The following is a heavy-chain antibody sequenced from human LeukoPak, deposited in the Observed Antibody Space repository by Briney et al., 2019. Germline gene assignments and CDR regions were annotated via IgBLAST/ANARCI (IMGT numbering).Heavy chain of an antibody. V-gene: IGHV4-30-2*01. Sequence: KPSETLSLTCAVSGGSISSGGYSWSWIRQPPGKGLEWIGYIYHSGSTYYNPSLKSRVTISVDRSKNQFSLKLSSVTAADTAVYYCARAGHFDYDILTGPFDPWGQGTLVTVSS. D-gene: IGHD3-9*01. CDR3: ARAGHFDYDILTGPFDP. CDR1: GGSISSGGYS. J-gene: IGHJ5*02. CDR2: IYHSGST.